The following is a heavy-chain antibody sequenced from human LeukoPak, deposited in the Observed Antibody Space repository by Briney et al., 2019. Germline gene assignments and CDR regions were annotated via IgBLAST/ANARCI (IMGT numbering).Heavy chain of an antibody. Sequence: GASVKVSCKASGYTFTGYYMHWVRQAPGQGLEWMGWMNPNSGNTGYAQKFQGRVTMTRNTSISTAYMELSSLRSEDTAVYYCARGIKAAAGPPLFDYWGQGTLVTVSS. CDR3: ARGIKAAAGPPLFDY. V-gene: IGHV1-8*02. CDR2: MNPNSGNT. J-gene: IGHJ4*02. D-gene: IGHD6-13*01. CDR1: GYTFTGYY.